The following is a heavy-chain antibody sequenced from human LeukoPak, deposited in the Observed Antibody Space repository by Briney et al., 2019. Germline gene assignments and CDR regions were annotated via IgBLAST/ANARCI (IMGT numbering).Heavy chain of an antibody. CDR2: IKQDGSEK. J-gene: IGHJ4*02. V-gene: IGHV3-7*01. D-gene: IGHD6-13*01. CDR1: EFIFSGYW. Sequence: GGSLRPSCAASEFIFSGYWMNWVRQAPGKGLEWVANIKQDGSEKQYVDSVRGRFTISRDNAKNSLYLQMNSLRVEDTAVYYCARDGFVGAADYWGQGTLVTVSS. CDR3: ARDGFVGAADY.